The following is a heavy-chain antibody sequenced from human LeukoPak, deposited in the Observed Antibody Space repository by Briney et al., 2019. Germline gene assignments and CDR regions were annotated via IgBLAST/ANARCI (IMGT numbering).Heavy chain of an antibody. J-gene: IGHJ4*02. CDR3: ARDTAMLKDY. Sequence: GGSLRLSCAASGFTFDDYAMHWIRQAPGKGLEWVSGISWNSGSIGYADSVKGRFTISRDNAKNSLYLQMNSLRAEDTAVYYCARDTAMLKDYWGQGTLVTVSS. V-gene: IGHV3-9*01. CDR1: GFTFDDYA. CDR2: ISWNSGSI. D-gene: IGHD5-18*01.